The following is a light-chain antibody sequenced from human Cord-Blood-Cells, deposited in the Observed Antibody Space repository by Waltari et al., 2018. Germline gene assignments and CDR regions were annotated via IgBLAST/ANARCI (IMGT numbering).Light chain of an antibody. J-gene: IGLJ2*01. V-gene: IGLV3-1*01. CDR1: KLGDKY. Sequence: SYELTQPPSVSVSPGQTASITCSGDKLGDKYACWYQQKPGQSLLLVIYQDSKRPSGIPGRFAGSNTGNTDTLTISGTQAMDEADYYCQAWDSSTVVFGGGTKLTVL. CDR3: QAWDSSTVV. CDR2: QDS.